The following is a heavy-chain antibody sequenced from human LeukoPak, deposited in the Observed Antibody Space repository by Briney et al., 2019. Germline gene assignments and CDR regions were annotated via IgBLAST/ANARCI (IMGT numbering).Heavy chain of an antibody. J-gene: IGHJ4*02. CDR1: GFSFSSYW. CDR2: INTDGSST. Sequence: GGSLILSCAASGFSFSSYWMHWVRQPPGKGLVWVSQINTDGSSTNYADAVEGRFTISRDNAKNTLYLQMNSLRAEDTAVYYCVRDLESNYWGQGTLVTVSS. V-gene: IGHV3-74*01. D-gene: IGHD3-10*01. CDR3: VRDLESNY.